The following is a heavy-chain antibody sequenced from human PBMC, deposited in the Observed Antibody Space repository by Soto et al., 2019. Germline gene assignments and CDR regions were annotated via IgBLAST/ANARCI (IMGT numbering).Heavy chain of an antibody. V-gene: IGHV4-31*03. Sequence: SETLSLTCTVSGGSISSAGYYWSWIRQHPGKGLEWIGYIYFSGVTYYNPSLESRVTISVDTSKNQFSLRLSSVTAADTAVYYCARDPWRSPPEAAFDVWGQGTKVTVSS. CDR2: IYFSGVT. D-gene: IGHD2-15*01. CDR3: ARDPWRSPPEAAFDV. CDR1: GGSISSAGYY. J-gene: IGHJ3*01.